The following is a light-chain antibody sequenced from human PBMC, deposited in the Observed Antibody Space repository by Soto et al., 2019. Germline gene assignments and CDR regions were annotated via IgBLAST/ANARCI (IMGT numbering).Light chain of an antibody. CDR2: GAS. CDR1: QSVGRN. CDR3: HQYNKWPYT. Sequence: DIVMTQSPATLSVSPGETAALSCRAGQSVGRNFAWYQQKPGQAPRLLIYGASTRATDIPARFRGSGSGTEFTLTISSLQSEDFAIYYCHQYNKWPYTFGQGTKLEIK. J-gene: IGKJ2*01. V-gene: IGKV3-15*01.